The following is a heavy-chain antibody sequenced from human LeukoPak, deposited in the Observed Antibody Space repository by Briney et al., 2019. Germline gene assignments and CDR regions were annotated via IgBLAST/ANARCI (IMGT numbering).Heavy chain of an antibody. V-gene: IGHV1-18*01. J-gene: IGHJ4*02. Sequence: ASVKVSCKASGYTFSSYGISWVRQAPGQGLEWMGWISAYNGNTNYAQKLQGRVTMTTDTSTSTAYMELSRLRSDDTAVYYCARAVYGSGKRGTDYWGQGTLVTVSS. CDR2: ISAYNGNT. CDR1: GYTFSSYG. CDR3: ARAVYGSGKRGTDY. D-gene: IGHD3-10*01.